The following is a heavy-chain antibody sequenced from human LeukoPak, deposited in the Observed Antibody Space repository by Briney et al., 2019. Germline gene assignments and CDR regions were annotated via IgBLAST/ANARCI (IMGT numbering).Heavy chain of an antibody. CDR2: INHSGST. J-gene: IGHJ6*03. V-gene: IGHV4-39*07. Sequence: SETLSLTCTVSGGSISSSSYYWGWIRQPPGKGLEWIGEINHSGSTNYNPSLKSRVTISVDTSKNQFSLKLSSVTAADTAVYYCAREVVNPYYYYYYMDVWGKGTTVTVSS. CDR1: GGSISSSSYY. CDR3: AREVVNPYYYYYYMDV. D-gene: IGHD3-22*01.